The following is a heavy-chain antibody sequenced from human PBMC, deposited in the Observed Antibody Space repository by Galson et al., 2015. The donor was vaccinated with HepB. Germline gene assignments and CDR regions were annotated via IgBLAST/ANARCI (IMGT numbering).Heavy chain of an antibody. CDR3: ARVTMVRGVIPHFDY. Sequence: SVKVSCKASGGTFSSYAISWVRQAPGQGLEWMGGIITIFGKEKYAQKFQGRVTITADESTSTAYMELSSLRSEDTAVYYCARVTMVRGVIPHFDYWGQGTLVTVSS. D-gene: IGHD3-10*01. CDR2: IITIFGKE. J-gene: IGHJ4*02. V-gene: IGHV1-69*13. CDR1: GGTFSSYA.